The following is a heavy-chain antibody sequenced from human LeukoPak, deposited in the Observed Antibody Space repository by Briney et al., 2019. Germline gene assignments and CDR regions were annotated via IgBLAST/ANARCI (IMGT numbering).Heavy chain of an antibody. J-gene: IGHJ4*02. V-gene: IGHV3-21*01. Sequence: NPGGSLRLSCAASGFTFSSYSMNWVRQAPGKGLEWVSSISSSSSYIYYADSVKGRFTISRDNAKNSLYLQMNSLRAEDTAVYYCARDPGNDYVWGSPGYYFDYWGQGTLVTVSS. D-gene: IGHD3-16*01. CDR3: ARDPGNDYVWGSPGYYFDY. CDR1: GFTFSSYS. CDR2: ISSSSSYI.